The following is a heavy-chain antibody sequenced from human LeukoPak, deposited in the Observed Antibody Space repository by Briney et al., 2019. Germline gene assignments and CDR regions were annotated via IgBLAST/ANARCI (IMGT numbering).Heavy chain of an antibody. V-gene: IGHV3-30*02. CDR1: GFTFSSYG. CDR3: ARDYSSSYFFDY. Sequence: GGSLRLSCAASGFTFSSYGMHWVRQAPGKGLEWVAFIRYDGSNKYYADSVKGRFTISRDNSKNTLYLQMNSLRAEDTAVYYCARDYSSSYFFDYWGQGTLVTVSS. J-gene: IGHJ4*02. D-gene: IGHD6-6*01. CDR2: IRYDGSNK.